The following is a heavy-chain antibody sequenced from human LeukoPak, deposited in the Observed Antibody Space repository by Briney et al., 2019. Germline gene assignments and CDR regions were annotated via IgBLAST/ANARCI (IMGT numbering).Heavy chain of an antibody. J-gene: IGHJ4*01. CDR2: ISSSGSTI. V-gene: IGHV3-11*01. CDR1: GFTFSDYY. CDR3: AREHIVVVTAIPYFDY. Sequence: GGSLRLSCAASGFTFSDYYMSWIRQAPGKGLEWVSYISSSGSTIYYADSVKGRFTISRDNAKNSLYLQMNSLRAEDTAVYYCAREHIVVVTAIPYFDYWGRGTLVTVSS. D-gene: IGHD2-21*02.